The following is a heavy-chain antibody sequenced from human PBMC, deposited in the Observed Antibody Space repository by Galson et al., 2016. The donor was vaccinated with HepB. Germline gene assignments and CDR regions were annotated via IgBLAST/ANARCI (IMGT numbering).Heavy chain of an antibody. D-gene: IGHD6-13*01. Sequence: SLRLSCAASGMTFSNYGMHWVRQAPGKELEWMVVIYYDGSKTYYVDSVKGRFTVSRDNSKNTLYLQMNSLRAEDTAVYYCARDIHSRYFDLWGRGTLVTVSS. V-gene: IGHV3-33*01. J-gene: IGHJ2*01. CDR2: IYYDGSKT. CDR3: ARDIHSRYFDL. CDR1: GMTFSNYG.